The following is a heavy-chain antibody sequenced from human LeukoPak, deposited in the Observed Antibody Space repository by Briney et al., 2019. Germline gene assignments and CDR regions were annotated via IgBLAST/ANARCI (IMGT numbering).Heavy chain of an antibody. V-gene: IGHV3-9*01. CDR1: GFTFDHYA. D-gene: IGHD3-22*01. Sequence: PGGSLRLSCAASGFTFDHYAMHWVRQAPGEGLEWVSGIRWNSGSIGYADSVKGRFTISRDNAKNSLYLQMNSLRAEDTALYYCAKDLNTYYYDSSGYQNDAFDIWGQGTMVTVSS. CDR3: AKDLNTYYYDSSGYQNDAFDI. CDR2: IRWNSGSI. J-gene: IGHJ3*02.